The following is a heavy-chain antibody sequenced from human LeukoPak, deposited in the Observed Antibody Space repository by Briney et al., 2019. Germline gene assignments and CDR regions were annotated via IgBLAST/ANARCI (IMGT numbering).Heavy chain of an antibody. CDR2: IYHSGST. CDR3: ARLVLEAVRFDP. Sequence: SQTLSLTCAVSGGSISSGGYSWSWIRQPPGKGLEWIGYIYHSGSTYYNPSLKSRVTISVDRSKNQFSLKLSSVTAADTAVYYCARLVLEAVRFDPWGQGTLVTVSS. J-gene: IGHJ5*02. CDR1: GGSISSGGYS. D-gene: IGHD6-13*01. V-gene: IGHV4-30-2*01.